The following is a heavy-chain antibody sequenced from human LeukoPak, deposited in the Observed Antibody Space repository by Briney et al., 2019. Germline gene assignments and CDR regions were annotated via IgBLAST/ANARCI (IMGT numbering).Heavy chain of an antibody. J-gene: IGHJ4*02. D-gene: IGHD3-10*01. Sequence: GRSLRLSCAASGFTFSSYAMHWVRQAPGKGLEWVAVISYDGSNKYYADSVKGRFTISRDNAKNSLYLQMSSLRAEDTAVYYCARDENYYGSGSYDYWGQGTLVTVSS. CDR2: ISYDGSNK. CDR3: ARDENYYGSGSYDY. V-gene: IGHV3-30-3*01. CDR1: GFTFSSYA.